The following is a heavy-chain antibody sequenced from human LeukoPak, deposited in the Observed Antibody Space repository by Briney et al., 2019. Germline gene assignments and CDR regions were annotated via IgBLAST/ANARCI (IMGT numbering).Heavy chain of an antibody. V-gene: IGHV4-59*01. D-gene: IGHD3-16*01. Sequence: PSETLSLTCTVSGGSISSYYWSWIRQPPGKGLEWIGYIYYSGSTNYNPSLKSRVTISVDTSKNQVSLKLRSVTAADTAVYYCARHGRPYAFDIWGQGTMVTVSS. CDR3: ARHGRPYAFDI. CDR1: GGSISSYY. J-gene: IGHJ3*02. CDR2: IYYSGST.